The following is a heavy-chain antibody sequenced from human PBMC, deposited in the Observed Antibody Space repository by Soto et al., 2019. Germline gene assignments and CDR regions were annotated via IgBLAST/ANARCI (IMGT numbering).Heavy chain of an antibody. V-gene: IGHV1-8*01. CDR2: MNPNSGNT. J-gene: IGHJ4*02. CDR3: ARVYKGVVITASKVFDY. CDR1: GYTFTSYD. D-gene: IGHD3-22*01. Sequence: ASVKVSCKASGYTFTSYDINWVRQATGQGLEWMGWMNPNSGNTGYAQKFQGRVTMTRNTSISTAYMELSSLRSEDTAVYYCARVYKGVVITASKVFDYWGQGTVLTVSS.